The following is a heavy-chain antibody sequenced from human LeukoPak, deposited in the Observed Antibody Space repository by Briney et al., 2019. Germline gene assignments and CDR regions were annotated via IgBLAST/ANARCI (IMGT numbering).Heavy chain of an antibody. CDR1: GFTFSSYS. CDR2: ISSSSSYI. D-gene: IGHD2-2*01. J-gene: IGHJ4*02. V-gene: IGHV3-21*01. CDR3: ARRTGYCSSTSCYPERFDY. Sequence: PGGSLRLSCAASGFTFSSYSMNWVRQAPGKGLEWVSSISSSSSYIYYADSVKGRFTISRDNAKNSLNLQMNSLRAEDTAVYYCARRTGYCSSTSCYPERFDYWGQGTLVTVSS.